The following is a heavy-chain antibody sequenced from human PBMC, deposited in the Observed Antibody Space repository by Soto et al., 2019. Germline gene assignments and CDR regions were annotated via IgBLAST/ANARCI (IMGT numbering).Heavy chain of an antibody. CDR2: INPNVGVT. CDR3: ARESGGATATLDYYYFYMDV. Sequence: QVQLVQSGAEVKRPGASVTVSCRSSGDTFNDYYIHWVRQAPGQGLEWMGWINPNVGVTKYAQKFQGWVSMTRDTSISTVYMQLSRLRSDDTAVYYCARESGGATATLDYYYFYMDVWGTGTTVTVSS. V-gene: IGHV1-2*04. J-gene: IGHJ6*03. CDR1: GDTFNDYY. D-gene: IGHD5-12*01.